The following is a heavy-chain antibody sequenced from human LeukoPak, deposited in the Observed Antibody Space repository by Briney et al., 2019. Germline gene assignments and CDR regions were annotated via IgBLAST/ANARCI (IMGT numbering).Heavy chain of an antibody. Sequence: ASVKVFCKASGYTFTSYAMHWVRQAPGQRLEWMGWINAGNGNTKYSQKFQGRVTITRDTSASTAYMELSSLRSEDTAVYYCARGAVAGIPTPDYWGQGTLVTVSS. CDR1: GYTFTSYA. J-gene: IGHJ4*02. CDR2: INAGNGNT. V-gene: IGHV1-3*01. CDR3: ARGAVAGIPTPDY. D-gene: IGHD6-19*01.